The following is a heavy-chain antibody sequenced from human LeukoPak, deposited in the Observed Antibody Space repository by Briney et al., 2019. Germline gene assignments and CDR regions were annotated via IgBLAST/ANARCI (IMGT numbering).Heavy chain of an antibody. Sequence: SETLSLTCTVSGGSISSYYWSWIRQPAGKGLEWIGRIYTSGRTNYNPSLKSRVTMSVDTSKNQFSLKLSSVTAADTAVYYCAREVELRPIMHNWFDPWGQGTLVTASS. J-gene: IGHJ5*02. D-gene: IGHD1-7*01. CDR1: GGSISSYY. CDR2: IYTSGRT. V-gene: IGHV4-4*07. CDR3: AREVELRPIMHNWFDP.